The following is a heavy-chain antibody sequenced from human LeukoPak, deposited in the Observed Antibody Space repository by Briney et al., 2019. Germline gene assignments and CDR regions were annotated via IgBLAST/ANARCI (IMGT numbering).Heavy chain of an antibody. D-gene: IGHD6-13*01. CDR2: IIPIFGTA. V-gene: IGHV1-69*06. Sequence: SVKVSCKASGGTFSSYAISWVRQAPGQGLERMGGIIPIFGTANYAQKFQGRVTITADKSTSTAYMELSSLRSEDTAVYYCARAEAAAHNLIFDYWGQGTLVTVSS. CDR3: ARAEAAAHNLIFDY. CDR1: GGTFSSYA. J-gene: IGHJ4*02.